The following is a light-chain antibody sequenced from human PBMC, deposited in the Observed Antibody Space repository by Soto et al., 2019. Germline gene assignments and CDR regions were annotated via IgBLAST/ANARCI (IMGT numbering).Light chain of an antibody. J-gene: IGKJ5*01. CDR1: QSVSSN. CDR3: QQRHMWPIT. V-gene: IGKV3-11*01. Sequence: EIVMTQSPATLSVSPGERATLSCRASQSVSSNVAWYQQKPGQAPRLLIYDAYNRATGIPPRFSGSGSGTDFTLTISSLEPEDSAVYYCQQRHMWPITFGQGTRLE. CDR2: DAY.